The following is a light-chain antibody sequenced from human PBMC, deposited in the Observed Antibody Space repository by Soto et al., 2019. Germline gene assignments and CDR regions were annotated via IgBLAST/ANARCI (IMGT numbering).Light chain of an antibody. CDR2: KVS. J-gene: IGKJ5*01. CDR1: QSLVHSDGIAY. V-gene: IGKV2-30*02. CDR3: MQGTHRPTT. Sequence: DVVMTQSPLSLPVTLGQPASISCRSNQSLVHSDGIAYFSWFQQRPGRSPRRLIYKVSNRDSGVPARFSGSGSGTDFALKISRVEAEDVGVYYCMQGTHRPTTFGQGTRLEIK.